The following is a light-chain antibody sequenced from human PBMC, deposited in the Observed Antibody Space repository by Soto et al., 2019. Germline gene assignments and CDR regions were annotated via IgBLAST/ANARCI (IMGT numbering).Light chain of an antibody. V-gene: IGKV3D-20*02. J-gene: IGKJ4*01. CDR3: QQRGVWPLT. CDR1: QSISSSD. Sequence: EIVLTHSPGTLALSPCERATLSFRASQSISSSDLAWYQHRPGQAPRLLIYAASSRATGIPVRFSGSGSGTDFTLTISGLEPEDFAVYYCQQRGVWPLTFGGGTKVDIK. CDR2: AAS.